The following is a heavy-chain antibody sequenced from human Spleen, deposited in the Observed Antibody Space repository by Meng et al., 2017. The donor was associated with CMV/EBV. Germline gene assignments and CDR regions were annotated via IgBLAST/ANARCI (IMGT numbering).Heavy chain of an antibody. CDR1: GFTFSGYW. J-gene: IGHJ5*02. Sequence: GESLKISCEASGFTFSGYWMHWVRQAPGKGLVWVSSMKTDGSTTDYAESVKGRFTISRDNGKNTLFLQMTSLRVYDTAVYYCARDVYWGRVACRTGSWFDPWGQGVLVTVSS. D-gene: IGHD3-10*01. CDR3: ARDVYWGRVACRTGSWFDP. CDR2: MKTDGSTT. V-gene: IGHV3-74*01.